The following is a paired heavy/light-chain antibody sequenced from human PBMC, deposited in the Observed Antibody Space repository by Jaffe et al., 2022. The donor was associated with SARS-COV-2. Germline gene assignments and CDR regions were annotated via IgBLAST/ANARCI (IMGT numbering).Heavy chain of an antibody. Sequence: QVQLQQWGAGLLKPSETLSLTCAVYGGSFSGYSWSWIRQPPGKGLEWIGETNHSGSTNNSPSLRSRVTILVDTSKNQFSLRLTSVTAADTAVYYCARGRGGSGRKVMGWFDPWGQGTLVTVSS. D-gene: IGHD3-10*01. CDR2: TNHSGST. V-gene: IGHV4-34*01. J-gene: IGHJ5*02. CDR1: GGSFSGYS. CDR3: ARGRGGSGRKVMGWFDP.
Light chain of an antibody. CDR1: SSNIGAGYD. CDR3: QSYDSNLSGYV. Sequence: QSVLTQPPSVSGAPGQRVTISCTGSSSNIGAGYDVHWYQQLPGTAPKLLIYGNSNRPSGVPDRFSGSKSGTSASLAITGLQAEDEADYYCQSYDSNLSGYVFGTGTKVTVL. CDR2: GNS. V-gene: IGLV1-40*01. J-gene: IGLJ1*01.